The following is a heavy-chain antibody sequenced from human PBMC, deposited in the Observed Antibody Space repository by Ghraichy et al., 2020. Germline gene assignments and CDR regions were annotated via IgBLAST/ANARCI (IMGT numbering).Heavy chain of an antibody. CDR3: ARLEYVSY. CDR1: GGSISSYY. D-gene: IGHD2/OR15-2a*01. J-gene: IGHJ4*02. V-gene: IGHV4-39*01. CDR2: IYSSGRT. Sequence: SETLSLTCTVSGGSISSYYWTWIRQPPGKGLEWIATIYSSGRTYYNPSLNSRVTISVDTSKNQISLKLSSVTAADTAVYYCARLEYVSYWGQGTLVIVSS.